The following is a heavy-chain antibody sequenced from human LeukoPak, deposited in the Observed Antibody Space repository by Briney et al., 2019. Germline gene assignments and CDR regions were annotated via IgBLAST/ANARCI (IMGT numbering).Heavy chain of an antibody. CDR1: GGSLINYY. Sequence: SETLSLTCTVSGGSLINYYWSCIRQPPGKGLEWIGYIYYSGSTNYNPSLKSRVTMSVDTPKNQFSLKLTSVTAADTAVYYCAREGYCSSSPCNNWLDPWGQGTLVTVSS. CDR3: AREGYCSSSPCNNWLDP. D-gene: IGHD2-2*01. V-gene: IGHV4-59*01. J-gene: IGHJ5*02. CDR2: IYYSGST.